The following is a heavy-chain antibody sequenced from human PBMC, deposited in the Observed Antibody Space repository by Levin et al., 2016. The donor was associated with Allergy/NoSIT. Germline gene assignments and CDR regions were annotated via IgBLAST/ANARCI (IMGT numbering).Heavy chain of an antibody. Sequence: GGSLRLSCTASGFRFDDYGMSWVRQAPGKGLEWVSGINWSGGSPGYSDSVKGRFTISRDNAKNSLYLQMNSLRAEDTGLYYCARDKGLGPQRESWFDSWGQGTLVTVSS. D-gene: IGHD1-26*01. CDR2: INWSGGSP. CDR3: ARDKGLGPQRESWFDS. J-gene: IGHJ5*01. V-gene: IGHV3-20*04. CDR1: GFRFDDYG.